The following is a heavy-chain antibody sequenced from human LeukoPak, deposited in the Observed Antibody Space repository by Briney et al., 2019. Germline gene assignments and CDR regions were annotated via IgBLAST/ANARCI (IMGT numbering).Heavy chain of an antibody. CDR2: IYSGGST. CDR1: GFTFSSYA. Sequence: GESPRLSCAASGFTFSSYAMNWVRQAPGKGLEWVSVIYSGGSTYYADSVKGRFTISRDNSKNTLYLQMNSLRAEDTAVYYCARHYYDTTDAFDIWGQGTMVTVSS. V-gene: IGHV3-53*01. D-gene: IGHD3-22*01. CDR3: ARHYYDTTDAFDI. J-gene: IGHJ3*02.